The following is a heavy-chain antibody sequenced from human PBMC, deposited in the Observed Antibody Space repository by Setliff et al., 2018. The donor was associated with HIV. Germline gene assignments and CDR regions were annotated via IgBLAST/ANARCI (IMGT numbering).Heavy chain of an antibody. CDR3: ARRGSYSSPETL. J-gene: IGHJ4*02. CDR1: GGSIRSYY. D-gene: IGHD1-26*01. V-gene: IGHV4-4*09. Sequence: SETLSLTCTVSGGSIRSYYWSWIRQPPGKGLQWIGYIYTSGSTNYNPSLKSRVTISVDTSKNQFSLKVSSVTAADTAVYYCARRGSYSSPETLWGQGTLVTVSS. CDR2: IYTSGST.